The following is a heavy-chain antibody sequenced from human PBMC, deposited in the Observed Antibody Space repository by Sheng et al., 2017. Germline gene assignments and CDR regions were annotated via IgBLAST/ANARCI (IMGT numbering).Heavy chain of an antibody. D-gene: IGHD2-2*01. CDR1: GGSFSGYY. CDR2: SIIVEAP. V-gene: IGHV4-34*01. J-gene: IGHJ4*02. Sequence: QVQLQQWGAGLLKPSETLSLTCAVYGGSFSGYYWSWIRQPPREGAWSGLGKSIIVEAPTTTRTLKSRVTISVDTSKNQFSLKLSSVTAADTAVYYCARVQGNAIDYWGQGTLVTVSS. CDR3: ARVQGNAIDY.